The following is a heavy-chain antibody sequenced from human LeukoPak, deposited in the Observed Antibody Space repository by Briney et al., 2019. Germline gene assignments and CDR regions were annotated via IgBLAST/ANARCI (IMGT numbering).Heavy chain of an antibody. CDR1: GFTFSSYW. D-gene: IGHD3-9*01. J-gene: IGHJ4*02. Sequence: GGSLRLSCAASGFTFSSYWMSWVRQAPGKGLEWVANIKQDGSEKYYVDSVKGRFTISRDNAKNSLYLQMNSLRAEDTAVYYCARVGFDWLLSPFDYWGQGTLVTVSS. CDR2: IKQDGSEK. V-gene: IGHV3-7*03. CDR3: ARVGFDWLLSPFDY.